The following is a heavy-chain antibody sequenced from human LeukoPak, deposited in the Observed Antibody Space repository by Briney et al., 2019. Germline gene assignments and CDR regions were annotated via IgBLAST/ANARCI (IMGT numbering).Heavy chain of an antibody. V-gene: IGHV3-64D*06. CDR2: IGGNGDTT. Sequence: GGSLRLSCAASGFNFRDYPMHWVRQAPWKGLEYVSAIGGNGDTTYYEDSVKGRVTISRDNSKNTLYLQLSSLRVEDTAVYYCVKDEGYCSSVSCSPSYWGQGTLVTVSS. CDR3: VKDEGYCSSVSCSPSY. D-gene: IGHD2-2*01. CDR1: GFNFRDYP. J-gene: IGHJ4*02.